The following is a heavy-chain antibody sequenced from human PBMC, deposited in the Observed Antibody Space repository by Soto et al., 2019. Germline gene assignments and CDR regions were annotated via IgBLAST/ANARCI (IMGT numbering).Heavy chain of an antibody. D-gene: IGHD3-10*01. V-gene: IGHV1-18*04. CDR2: ISGYNGNT. CDR3: ARAGKYYYGSGSPYYYGMDV. Sequence: QVQLVQSGAEVKKPGASVKVSCKASGYTFTSYGVSWVRQAPGQGLEWLGWISGYNGNTNYAQKLQGRVTMTTATSTSTASMDMRSLRSDDTAVYYCARAGKYYYGSGSPYYYGMDVWGQGITVTVSS. CDR1: GYTFTSYG. J-gene: IGHJ6*01.